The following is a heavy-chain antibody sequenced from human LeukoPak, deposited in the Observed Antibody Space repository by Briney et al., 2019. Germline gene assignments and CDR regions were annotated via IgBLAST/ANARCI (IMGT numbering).Heavy chain of an antibody. CDR3: ARDDGSTGDYLRAVY. Sequence: GGSLRLSCAASGFTFTHYGMHWVRQAPGKALEWVAVFVYDGSNQFYADSVRGRFTISRDISKNTVYLQMNSLRVEDTAVYFCARDDGSTGDYLRAVYWGQGTLDTVSS. J-gene: IGHJ4*02. D-gene: IGHD4-17*01. CDR1: GFTFTHYG. V-gene: IGHV3-30*03. CDR2: FVYDGSNQ.